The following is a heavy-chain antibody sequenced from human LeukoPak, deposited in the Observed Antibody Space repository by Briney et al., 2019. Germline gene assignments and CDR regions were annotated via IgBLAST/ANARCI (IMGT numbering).Heavy chain of an antibody. Sequence: GGSLRLSCAASGFTFSSYGMHWVRQAPGMGLEWVAFIRYDGSNRYYADSVKGRFTISRDNSKNTLYLQMNSLRAEDTAVYYCAKESTIFGVVIMEALDYWGQGTLVTVSS. CDR3: AKESTIFGVVIMEALDY. V-gene: IGHV3-30*02. D-gene: IGHD3-3*01. J-gene: IGHJ4*02. CDR2: IRYDGSNR. CDR1: GFTFSSYG.